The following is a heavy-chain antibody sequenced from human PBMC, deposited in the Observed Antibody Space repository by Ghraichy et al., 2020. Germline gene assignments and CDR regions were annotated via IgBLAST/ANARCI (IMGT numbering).Heavy chain of an antibody. D-gene: IGHD2-2*01. CDR1: GFTFSSYW. Sequence: GGSLRLSCAASGFTFSSYWMHWVRQAPGKGLVWVSRINSDGSSTSYADSVKGRFTISRDNAKNTLYLQMNSLRAEDTAVYYCAPIVVVPPVYFGGQGTLVSVSS. J-gene: IGHJ4*02. CDR2: INSDGSST. V-gene: IGHV3-74*01. CDR3: APIVVVPPVYF.